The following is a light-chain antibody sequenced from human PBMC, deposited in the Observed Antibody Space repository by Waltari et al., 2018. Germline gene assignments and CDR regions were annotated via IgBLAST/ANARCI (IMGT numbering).Light chain of an antibody. V-gene: IGKV3-20*01. J-gene: IGKJ1*01. Sequence: EIVLPQSPGTASLCPGERVPLSSSARQSVRSSSLAWYQQKPGQAPRLLIYRASSMATGIPERFSGSGSGTDFSLTISRLEPEDFAAYYCQQHGTLPATFGQGTKVEIK. CDR2: RAS. CDR3: QQHGTLPAT. CDR1: QSVRSSS.